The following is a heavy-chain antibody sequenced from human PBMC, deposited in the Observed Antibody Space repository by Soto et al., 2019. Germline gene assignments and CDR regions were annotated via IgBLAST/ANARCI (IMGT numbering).Heavy chain of an antibody. Sequence: QVQLVESGGGVVQPRRSLRLSCAASGFTFSSYAMHWVRQAPGKGLEWVAVISYDGSNKYYADSVKGRFTISRDNSKNTLYLQMNSLRAEDTAVYYCASQYYDFWSRYPTERPVDYWGQGTLVTVSS. J-gene: IGHJ4*02. CDR3: ASQYYDFWSRYPTERPVDY. V-gene: IGHV3-30-3*01. CDR1: GFTFSSYA. D-gene: IGHD3-3*01. CDR2: ISYDGSNK.